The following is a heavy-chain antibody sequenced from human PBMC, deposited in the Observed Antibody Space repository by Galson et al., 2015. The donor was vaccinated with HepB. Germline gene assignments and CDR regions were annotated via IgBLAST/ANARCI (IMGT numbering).Heavy chain of an antibody. Sequence: QSGAEVKKPGESLRISCEGSGYSFTNYWIGWVRQMPGKGLEWMGIIYPGDSDTRYSPSFQGQVTMSVDKSINTAYLHWSSLKASDPAMYYCVRYHFGSGSPDDYNWFGPWGQGTLVVVSS. CDR3: VRYHFGSGSPDDYNWFGP. CDR2: IYPGDSDT. D-gene: IGHD3-10*01. V-gene: IGHV5-51*03. CDR1: GYSFTNYW. J-gene: IGHJ5*02.